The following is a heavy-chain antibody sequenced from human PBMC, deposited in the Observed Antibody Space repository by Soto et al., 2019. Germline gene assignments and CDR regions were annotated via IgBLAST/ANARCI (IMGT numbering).Heavy chain of an antibody. CDR2: ISAYNGNT. Sequence: GASVKVSCKASGYTFTSYGISWVRQAPGQGLEWMGWISAYNGNTNYAQKLQGRVTMTTDTSTSTACMELRSLRSDDTAVYYCARDRPTLDTATAVFVWGQGTTVTVSS. CDR1: GYTFTSYG. J-gene: IGHJ6*02. D-gene: IGHD5-18*01. V-gene: IGHV1-18*01. CDR3: ARDRPTLDTATAVFV.